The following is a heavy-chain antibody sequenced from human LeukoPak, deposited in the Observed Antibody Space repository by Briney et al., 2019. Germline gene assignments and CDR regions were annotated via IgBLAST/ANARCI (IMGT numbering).Heavy chain of an antibody. V-gene: IGHV3-23*01. CDR1: GFTFSSYA. D-gene: IGHD5-12*01. CDR2: ISGSDGYT. Sequence: GGSLRLSCAASGFTFSSYAMSWVRQAPGKGLEWVSGISGSDGYTYYADSVKGRFTISRDNSKNTLCLQMNSLRAEDTAVYYCAKGPHGYDYYYYYYMDVWGKGTTVTVSS. J-gene: IGHJ6*03. CDR3: AKGPHGYDYYYYYYMDV.